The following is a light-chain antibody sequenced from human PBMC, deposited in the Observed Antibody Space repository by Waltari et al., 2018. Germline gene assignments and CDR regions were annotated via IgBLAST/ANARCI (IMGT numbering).Light chain of an antibody. CDR3: QQRRTWPRT. Sequence: EIVLTQSPATLSLSPGERAALSCRASQSVSSFLAWYQQKPGQAPRLLIYDASNRATGIPARFSGSGSGTDFTLTISSLEPEDVAVYYCQQRRTWPRTFGQGTKVEIK. CDR1: QSVSSF. J-gene: IGKJ1*01. V-gene: IGKV3-11*01. CDR2: DAS.